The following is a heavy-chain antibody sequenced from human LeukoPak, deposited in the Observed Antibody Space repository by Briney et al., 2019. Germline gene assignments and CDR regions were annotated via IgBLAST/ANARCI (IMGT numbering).Heavy chain of an antibody. CDR2: ISGSGGST. Sequence: PGGSLRLSCVASGFTFSSYAMSWVRQAPGKGLEWVSAISGSGGSTYYADSVKGRFTISRDNSKNTLYLQMNSLRAEDTAVYYCASTAHLYYGSAWGDYWGQGTLVTVSS. J-gene: IGHJ4*02. CDR3: ASTAHLYYGSAWGDY. D-gene: IGHD3-10*01. CDR1: GFTFSSYA. V-gene: IGHV3-23*01.